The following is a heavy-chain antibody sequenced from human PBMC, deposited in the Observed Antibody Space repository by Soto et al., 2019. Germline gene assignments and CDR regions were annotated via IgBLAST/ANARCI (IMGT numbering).Heavy chain of an antibody. D-gene: IGHD6-13*01. J-gene: IGHJ3*02. V-gene: IGHV1-69*02. CDR1: GGTFSSYT. CDR3: ASGMGIAAPQGAVDI. Sequence: QVQLVQSGAEVKKPGSSVKVSCKASGGTFSSYTISWVRQAPGQGLEWMGRIIPILGIANYAQKFQGRVTITADKSTSTAYMELSGVRSEDTAVYYCASGMGIAAPQGAVDIWGQGTMVTVSS. CDR2: IIPILGIA.